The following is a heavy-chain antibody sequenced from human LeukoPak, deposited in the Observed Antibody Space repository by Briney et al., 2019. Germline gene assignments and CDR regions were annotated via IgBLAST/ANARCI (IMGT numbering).Heavy chain of an antibody. V-gene: IGHV3-23*01. CDR2: ISGSGGST. CDR3: AKKGLWFGESPHVDI. D-gene: IGHD3-10*01. J-gene: IGHJ3*02. Sequence: LSGGSLRLSCAASGFTFSSYAMSWVRQAPGKGLEWVSAISGSGGSTYYADSVKGRFTISRDNSKNTLYLQMNSLRAEDTAVYYCAKKGLWFGESPHVDIWGQGTMVTVSS. CDR1: GFTFSSYA.